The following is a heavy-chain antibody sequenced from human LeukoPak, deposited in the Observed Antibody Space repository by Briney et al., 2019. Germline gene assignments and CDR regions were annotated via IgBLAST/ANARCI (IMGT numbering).Heavy chain of an antibody. CDR3: AWYYYDSSGYSPSY. D-gene: IGHD3-22*01. J-gene: IGHJ4*02. V-gene: IGHV4-30-4*01. CDR2: IYYSGST. Sequence: SETLSLTCTVSGGSISSGDYYWSWIRQPPGKGLEWIGYIYYSGSTYYNPSLKSRVTISVDTSKNRFSLKLSSVTAADTAVYYCAWYYYDSSGYSPSYWGQGTLVTVSS. CDR1: GGSISSGDYY.